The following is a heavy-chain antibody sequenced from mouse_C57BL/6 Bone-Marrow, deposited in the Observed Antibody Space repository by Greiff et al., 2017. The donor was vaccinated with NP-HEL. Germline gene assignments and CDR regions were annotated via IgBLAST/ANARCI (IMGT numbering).Heavy chain of an antibody. Sequence: QVQLQQPGAELARPGASVKMSCKASGYTFTSYTMHWVKQRPGQGLEWIGYINPSSGYTKYNQKFKDKATLTADKSSSTAYMQLSSLTSEDSAVYYCARLDYYGSSYPFDYWGQGTTLTVSS. D-gene: IGHD1-1*01. V-gene: IGHV1-4*01. CDR1: GYTFTSYT. CDR2: INPSSGYT. CDR3: ARLDYYGSSYPFDY. J-gene: IGHJ2*01.